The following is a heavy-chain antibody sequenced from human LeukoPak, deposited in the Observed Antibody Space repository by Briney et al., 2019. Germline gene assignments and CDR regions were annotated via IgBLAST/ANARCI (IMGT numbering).Heavy chain of an antibody. V-gene: IGHV3-53*01. CDR1: GFSVSTTY. CDR3: AKDPDANYYDSSGYYYEERFFDY. Sequence: GGSLRLSCAASGFSVSTTYMSCVRQAPGKGLEWVSIIYSGGNTYYADSVKGRFTISRDNSKNTLYLQMNRLRPEDTAVYYCAKDPDANYYDSSGYYYEERFFDYWGQGTLVTVSS. J-gene: IGHJ4*02. D-gene: IGHD3-22*01. CDR2: IYSGGNT.